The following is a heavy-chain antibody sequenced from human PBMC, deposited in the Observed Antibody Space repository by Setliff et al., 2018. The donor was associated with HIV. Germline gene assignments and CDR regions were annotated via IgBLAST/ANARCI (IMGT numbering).Heavy chain of an antibody. CDR3: ARGLYGDYGGDLNWLDP. Sequence: GASVKVSCKTSGYNFENYAINWVRQAPGQGLEWMGWINANSGSPTYAQAFTGRFLFSVDTAVATAYLQINNLKTEDTAVYFCARGLYGDYGGDLNWLDPWGHVTRVTVSS. D-gene: IGHD4-17*01. CDR2: INANSGSP. J-gene: IGHJ5*02. V-gene: IGHV7-4-1*02. CDR1: GYNFENYA.